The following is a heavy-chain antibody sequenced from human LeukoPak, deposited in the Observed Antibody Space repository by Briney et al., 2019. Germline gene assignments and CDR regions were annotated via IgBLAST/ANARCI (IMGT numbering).Heavy chain of an antibody. V-gene: IGHV4-59*11. J-gene: IGHJ3*02. D-gene: IGHD4-17*01. CDR2: ISHIGRT. CDR1: GDSFSSHY. CDR3: ARDLVTVTKGFDI. Sequence: SETLSLTCAVSGDSFSSHYWTWIRQSPGTGLEWIGYISHIGRTNYNPSLKSRATISIDTSKNQFSLKLRSVTAADTAVYYCARDLVTVTKGFDIWGQGTMVSVSS.